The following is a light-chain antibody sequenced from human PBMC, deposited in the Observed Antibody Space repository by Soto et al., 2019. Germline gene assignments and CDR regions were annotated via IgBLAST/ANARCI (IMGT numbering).Light chain of an antibody. CDR2: DAS. Sequence: EIVLTQSPGTLSVSAGERATLSCRASQSVSSNLAWYQQKPGQAPRLLIYDASNRATGIPARVSGSGSGTDVTLTISSLEPEDFAVYYCQQHSNWPRTFGQGTKVDIK. J-gene: IGKJ1*01. V-gene: IGKV3-11*01. CDR1: QSVSSN. CDR3: QQHSNWPRT.